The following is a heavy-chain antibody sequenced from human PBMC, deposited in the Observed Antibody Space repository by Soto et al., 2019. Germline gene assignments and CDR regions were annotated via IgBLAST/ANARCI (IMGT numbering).Heavy chain of an antibody. Sequence: EVQLVESGGGVVQPGGSLRLSCVASGFTFRTYWMAWVRQAPEKGLEWVANIKYDESEKYYVDSVKGRFTVSRDNARNSLFVQMNSLRAEDPAVYYCARVTTEIYYGMDVWGQGTTVTVSS. CDR2: IKYDESEK. J-gene: IGHJ6*02. CDR1: GFTFRTYW. V-gene: IGHV3-7*05. CDR3: ARVTTEIYYGMDV. D-gene: IGHD1-1*01.